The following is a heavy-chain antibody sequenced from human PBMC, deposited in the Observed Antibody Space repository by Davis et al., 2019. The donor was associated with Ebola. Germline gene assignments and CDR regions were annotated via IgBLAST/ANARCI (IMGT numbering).Heavy chain of an antibody. CDR2: IVPVVQKT. D-gene: IGHD1-20*01. CDR1: GGTFRSYG. J-gene: IGHJ5*02. Sequence: SVKVSCKASGGTFRSYGISWVRQAPGQGLEWMGRIVPVVQKTNYAQKFQGRLTITADTSTNTAYLELSSLGPEDTAVYYCARDRITGTTGSWGQGTLVTVSS. CDR3: ARDRITGTTGS. V-gene: IGHV1-69*04.